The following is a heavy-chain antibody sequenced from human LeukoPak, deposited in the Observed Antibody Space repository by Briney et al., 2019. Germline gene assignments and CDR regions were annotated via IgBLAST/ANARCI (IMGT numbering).Heavy chain of an antibody. D-gene: IGHD3-22*01. V-gene: IGHV4-59*01. J-gene: IGHJ4*02. CDR1: GGSISSYY. Sequence: SETLSLTCTVSGGSISSYYWSWIRQPPGKGLEWIGYIYYSGSTNYNPSLKSRVTKSVDTSKNQFSLKLSSVTAADTAVYYCARANPYDSSGFFDYWGQGTLVTVSS. CDR3: ARANPYDSSGFFDY. CDR2: IYYSGST.